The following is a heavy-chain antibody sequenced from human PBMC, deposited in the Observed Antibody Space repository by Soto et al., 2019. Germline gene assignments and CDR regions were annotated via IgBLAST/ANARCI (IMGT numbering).Heavy chain of an antibody. V-gene: IGHV1-8*01. D-gene: IGHD6-25*01. CDR3: ARGHSGGAWFDP. Sequence: ASVKVSCKASGYTFTGYDINWVRQATGQGLEWMGWMNPNSGNTGYAQKFQGRVTMTRNTSISTAYMELSSLRSEDTAVYYCARGHSGGAWFDPWGQGTLVTVSS. CDR1: GYTFTGYD. J-gene: IGHJ5*02. CDR2: MNPNSGNT.